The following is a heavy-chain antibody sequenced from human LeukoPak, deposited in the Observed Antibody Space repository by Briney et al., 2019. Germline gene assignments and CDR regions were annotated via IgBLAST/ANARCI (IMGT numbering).Heavy chain of an antibody. Sequence: GGSLRLSCAASGFTVSSNYMSWVRQAPGKGLEWVSVIYSGGSTYYADSVKGRFTISRDNSKNTLYLQMNSLRAEDTAVYYCARGRGWSNLRTFDYWGQGTLVTVSS. D-gene: IGHD1-14*01. V-gene: IGHV3-53*01. CDR2: IYSGGST. J-gene: IGHJ4*02. CDR3: ARGRGWSNLRTFDY. CDR1: GFTVSSNY.